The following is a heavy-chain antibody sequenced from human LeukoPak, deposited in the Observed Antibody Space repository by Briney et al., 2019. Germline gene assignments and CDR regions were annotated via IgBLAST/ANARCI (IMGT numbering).Heavy chain of an antibody. Sequence: PSETLSLTCTVSGGSISSYYWSWIRQPPGKGLEWIGYIYYSGSTNYNPSLKSRVTISVDTSKNQFSLKLSSVTAADTAMYYCARLVPAAKNYYYGMDVWGKGTTVTVSS. CDR1: GGSISSYY. CDR3: ARLVPAAKNYYYGMDV. J-gene: IGHJ6*04. V-gene: IGHV4-59*01. D-gene: IGHD2-2*01. CDR2: IYYSGST.